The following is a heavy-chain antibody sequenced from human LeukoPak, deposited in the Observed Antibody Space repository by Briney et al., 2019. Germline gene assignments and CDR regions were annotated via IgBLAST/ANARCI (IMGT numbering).Heavy chain of an antibody. V-gene: IGHV1-8*01. CDR3: ARREYDILTGYSSFDY. CDR2: VNPNSGNI. CDR1: GYTFINYD. D-gene: IGHD3-9*01. Sequence: ASVKGSCKGSGYTFINYDIKLGGQGTGERVGWVGGVNPNSGNIGFAQKFQGRVTMTRNTPISTAYMELSSLRSEDTAVYYCARREYDILTGYSSFDYWGQGTLVTVSS. J-gene: IGHJ4*02.